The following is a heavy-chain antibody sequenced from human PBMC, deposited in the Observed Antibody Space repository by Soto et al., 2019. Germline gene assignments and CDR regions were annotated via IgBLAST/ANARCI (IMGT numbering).Heavy chain of an antibody. J-gene: IGHJ4*02. Sequence: GGSLRLSCAASGFTFSSYEMNWVRQAPGKGLEWVSYISSSGSTIYYADSVKGRFTISRDNAKNSLYLQMNSLRAEDTAVYYCARQVLDSSGYYTYWGQGTLVTVSS. V-gene: IGHV3-48*03. CDR3: ARQVLDSSGYYTY. D-gene: IGHD3-22*01. CDR1: GFTFSSYE. CDR2: ISSSGSTI.